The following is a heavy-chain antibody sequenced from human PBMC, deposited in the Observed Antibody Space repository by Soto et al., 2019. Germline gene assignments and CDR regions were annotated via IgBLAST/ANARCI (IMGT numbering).Heavy chain of an antibody. D-gene: IGHD3-3*02. CDR3: ARGRIQSINNWFDP. CDR1: GCTFSSYA. CDR2: IIPIFGTA. Sequence: SSVRIYCTTSGCTFSSYAISCVRQGPGQGLEWMGGIIPIFGTANYAQKFQGRVTITADKSTSTAYMELSSLRSEDTAVYYCARGRIQSINNWFDPWGQGTLVTVSS. J-gene: IGHJ5*02. V-gene: IGHV1-69*06.